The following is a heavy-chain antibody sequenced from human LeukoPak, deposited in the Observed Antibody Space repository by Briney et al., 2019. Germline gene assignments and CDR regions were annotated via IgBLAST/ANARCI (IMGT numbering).Heavy chain of an antibody. V-gene: IGHV4-34*01. J-gene: IGHJ3*02. CDR2: INHSGST. CDR3: ARVKGRGAFDI. D-gene: IGHD5-24*01. CDR1: GGSFSGYY. Sequence: SETLSLTCAVYGGSFSGYYWSWIRQPPGKGLEWIGEINHSGSTNYNPSLKSRVTISVDTSKNQFSLKLSSVTAADTAVYYCARVKGRGAFDIWGQGTMVTVSS.